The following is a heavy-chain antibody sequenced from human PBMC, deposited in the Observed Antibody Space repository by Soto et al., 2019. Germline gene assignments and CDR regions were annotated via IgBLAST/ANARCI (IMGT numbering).Heavy chain of an antibody. J-gene: IGHJ6*02. Sequence: SVKVSCKTSGYTFTSYAISWVRQAPGQGLEWMGGIIPIFGTANYAQKFQGRVTITADESTSTAYMELSSLRSEDTAVYYCARDAGSALYDFWSGYSNFITFGGLYGMDVWGQGTTVTVSS. D-gene: IGHD3-3*01. V-gene: IGHV1-69*13. CDR1: GYTFTSYA. CDR3: ARDAGSALYDFWSGYSNFITFGGLYGMDV. CDR2: IIPIFGTA.